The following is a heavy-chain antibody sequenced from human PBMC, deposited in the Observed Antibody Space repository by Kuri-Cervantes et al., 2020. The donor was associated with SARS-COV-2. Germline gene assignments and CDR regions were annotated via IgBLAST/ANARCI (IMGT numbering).Heavy chain of an antibody. V-gene: IGHV4-59*11. D-gene: IGHD4/OR15-4a*01. CDR2: IYYSGST. Sequence: SETLSLTCTVSGGSISSHYWSWIRQPPGKGLEWIGYIYYSGSTNYNPSLKSRVTISVDTSKNQSSLKLSSVTAADTAVYYCARDPNANHNNWFDPWGQGTLVTVSS. J-gene: IGHJ5*02. CDR1: GGSISSHY. CDR3: ARDPNANHNNWFDP.